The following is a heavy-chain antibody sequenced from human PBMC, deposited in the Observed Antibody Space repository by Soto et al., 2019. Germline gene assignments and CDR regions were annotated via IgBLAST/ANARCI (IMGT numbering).Heavy chain of an antibody. CDR3: ARMATFGSLNWFDP. Sequence: VASVKVSCKASGYSFTNNDVSWVRKDTGQGLEWMGWMNPGSGDTGYAQKFQGRVTMTRDISTATAYMELSSLRSDDTATYYCARMATFGSLNWFDPWGQGPLVTVSS. CDR2: MNPGSGDT. V-gene: IGHV1-8*01. CDR1: GYSFTNND. D-gene: IGHD3-16*01. J-gene: IGHJ5*02.